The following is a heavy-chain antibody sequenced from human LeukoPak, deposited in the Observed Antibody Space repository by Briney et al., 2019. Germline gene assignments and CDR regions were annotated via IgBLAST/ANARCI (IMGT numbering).Heavy chain of an antibody. CDR1: GGSISTYF. Sequence: PSETLSLTCAVSGGSISTYFWSWIRQPPGKGLEWIGSIYYSGSTYYNPSLKSRVTISVDTSKNQFSLKLRSVTAADTAVYYCARRFYGGSSGGVFDIWGQGKMVTVSS. D-gene: IGHD1-26*01. J-gene: IGHJ3*02. CDR3: ARRFYGGSSGGVFDI. CDR2: IYYSGST. V-gene: IGHV4-59*05.